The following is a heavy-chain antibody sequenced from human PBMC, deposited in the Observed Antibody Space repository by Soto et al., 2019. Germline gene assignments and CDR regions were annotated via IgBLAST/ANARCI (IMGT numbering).Heavy chain of an antibody. CDR1: GGSFSGYY. V-gene: IGHV4-34*01. CDR2: INHSGST. J-gene: IGHJ5*02. Sequence: SETLSLTCAVYGGSFSGYYWSWIRQPPGKGLEWIGEINHSGSTNHNPSLKSRVTISVDTPKNQFSLKLSSVTAADTAVYYCARVKTSSGYRGWLDPWGQGTLVAVYS. CDR3: ARVKTSSGYRGWLDP. D-gene: IGHD6-13*01.